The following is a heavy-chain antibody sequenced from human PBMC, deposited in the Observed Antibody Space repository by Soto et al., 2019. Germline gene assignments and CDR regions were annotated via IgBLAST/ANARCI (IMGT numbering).Heavy chain of an antibody. J-gene: IGHJ4*02. CDR3: ARDLRSGWYDRYFDS. CDR2: ISSSGNTV. CDR1: GFTFSSYS. D-gene: IGHD6-19*01. V-gene: IGHV3-48*02. Sequence: EVQLVESGGGLVQPGGSLRLSCAASGFTFSSYSMNWVRQAPGKGLEWISYISSSGNTVYYADSMKGRFTISRDNARNSLYLQMSSLRDEDTAVYYCARDLRSGWYDRYFDSWGQGTLVTVSS.